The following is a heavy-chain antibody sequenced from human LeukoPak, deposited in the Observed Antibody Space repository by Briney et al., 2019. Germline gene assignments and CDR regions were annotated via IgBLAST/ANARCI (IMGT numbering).Heavy chain of an antibody. CDR2: INPNSGGT. CDR1: GYTFTGYY. CDR3: ARGKLAAPGRTGYNWFDP. V-gene: IGHV1-2*02. D-gene: IGHD6-13*01. J-gene: IGHJ5*02. Sequence: ASVKVSCKASGYTFTGYYIHWVRQAPGQGLEWMGWINPNSGGTNYAQKFQGRVAMPRDTSITTAYMELSGLRSDDTAIYYCARGKLAAPGRTGYNWFDPWGQGTLVTVSS.